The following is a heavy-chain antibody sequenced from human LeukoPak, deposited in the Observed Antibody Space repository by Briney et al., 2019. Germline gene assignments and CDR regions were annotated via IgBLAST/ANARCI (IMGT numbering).Heavy chain of an antibody. CDR1: GGSFSGYH. Sequence: SETLSLTCAVYGGSFSGYHWSWIRQPPGKGLEWIGEINHSGSTNYNPSLKSRVTISVDTSKNQFSLKLSSVTAADTAVYYCARGWGPIVVVVAATPGNWFDPWGQGTLVTVSS. D-gene: IGHD2-15*01. V-gene: IGHV4-34*01. CDR2: INHSGST. J-gene: IGHJ5*02. CDR3: ARGWGPIVVVVAATPGNWFDP.